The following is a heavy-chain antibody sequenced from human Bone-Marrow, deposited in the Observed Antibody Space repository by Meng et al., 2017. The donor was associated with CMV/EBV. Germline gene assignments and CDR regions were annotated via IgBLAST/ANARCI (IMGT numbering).Heavy chain of an antibody. V-gene: IGHV1-69*01. CDR1: GGTLSSKA. D-gene: IGHD6-19*01. J-gene: IGHJ5*02. CDR3: ARDSVAPWGWFDP. CDR2: IIHIFGTE. Sequence: KASGGTLSSKAISWGRQAHGQGLEWMGGIIHIFGTENNAQKFQGRVTITADESTSTAYMELSSLRSEDTAVYYCARDSVAPWGWFDPWGQGTLVTVSS.